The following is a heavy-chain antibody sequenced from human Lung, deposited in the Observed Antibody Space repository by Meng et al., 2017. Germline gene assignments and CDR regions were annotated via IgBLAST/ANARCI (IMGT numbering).Heavy chain of an antibody. J-gene: IGHJ1*01. V-gene: IGHV3-74*01. CDR1: GFTFTDHW. Sequence: EGQLVESGGGLVPPGGLMSLFCAASGFTFTDHWMHWVRQGPGKGLVWVSRINRDGTKPTYADSVKGRFTISRDNAKNTLYLQMNNLRAEDTAFYYCTNDRLNHWGQGALVTVSS. CDR3: TNDRLNH. CDR2: INRDGTKP. D-gene: IGHD1-1*01.